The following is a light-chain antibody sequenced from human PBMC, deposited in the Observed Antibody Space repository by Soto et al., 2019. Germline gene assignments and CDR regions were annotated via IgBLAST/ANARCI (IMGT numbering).Light chain of an antibody. CDR1: QSLSTTD. J-gene: IGKJ5*01. Sequence: EIVLTQSPDTLSLSPGKRATLSCRASQSLSTTDLVWYQQRSGQPPRLVILGTFSTASRIAARFSGSGSGTDFTLTISRLEPEDSAVYYCQQYGSSPYTFGRGTRLEIQ. V-gene: IGKV3-20*01. CDR3: QQYGSSPYT. CDR2: GTF.